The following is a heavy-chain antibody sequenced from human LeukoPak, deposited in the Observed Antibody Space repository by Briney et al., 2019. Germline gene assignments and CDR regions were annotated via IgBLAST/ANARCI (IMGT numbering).Heavy chain of an antibody. Sequence: GGSLRLSCAASGFTFSNYWMNWVRQAPGKGLEWVAIIKKDGSEKIYVDSVGGRFTISRDNAKNTLYLQMNSLRAEDTAVYYRAAGAGWLIDYWGQGTLVTVSS. CDR3: AAGAGWLIDY. J-gene: IGHJ4*02. V-gene: IGHV3-7*01. CDR2: IKKDGSEK. D-gene: IGHD6-19*01. CDR1: GFTFSNYW.